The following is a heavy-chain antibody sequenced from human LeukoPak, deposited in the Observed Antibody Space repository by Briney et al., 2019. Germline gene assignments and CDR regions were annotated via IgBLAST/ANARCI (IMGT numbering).Heavy chain of an antibody. D-gene: IGHD1-26*01. CDR2: IYYSGST. CDR3: ARLAGGSYGPLTPFDY. V-gene: IGHV4-59*08. J-gene: IGHJ4*02. CDR1: GGSISSYY. Sequence: SETLSLTCTVSGGSISSYYWSWIRQPPGKGLEWIGDIYYSGSTNYNPSLKSRVTISVDTSKNQFSLRLSSVTAADTDVYYSARLAGGSYGPLTPFDYWGQGTLVTVSS.